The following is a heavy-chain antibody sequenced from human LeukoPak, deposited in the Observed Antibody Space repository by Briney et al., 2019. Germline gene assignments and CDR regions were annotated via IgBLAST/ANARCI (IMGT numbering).Heavy chain of an antibody. D-gene: IGHD3-3*01. CDR3: AKEHYDFWSGSFYYYYGMDV. V-gene: IGHV3-23*01. Sequence: GGSLRLSCAASGFTFSSYAMRWVRQAPGKGLEWVSAISGSGSSTYYADSVKGGFTIPRDNSQNTLYLQMNSLRAEDTAVYYCAKEHYDFWSGSFYYYYGMDVWGQGTTVTVSS. CDR1: GFTFSSYA. CDR2: ISGSGSST. J-gene: IGHJ6*02.